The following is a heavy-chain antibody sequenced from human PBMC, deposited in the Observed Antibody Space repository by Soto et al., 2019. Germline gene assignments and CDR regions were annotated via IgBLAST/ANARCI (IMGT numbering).Heavy chain of an antibody. CDR2: LDPSDSFT. J-gene: IGHJ3*02. CDR3: ARQKTAVTHAFDI. Sequence: PGESLKISCKASGHTFTNFWISWVRQTPGKGLEWMGRLDPSDSFTSHSPAFQGHVTISTDKSISTAYLQWSSLKASDTAMYYCARQKTAVTHAFDIWGPGTMVTVSS. D-gene: IGHD4-17*01. CDR1: GHTFTNFW. V-gene: IGHV5-10-1*01.